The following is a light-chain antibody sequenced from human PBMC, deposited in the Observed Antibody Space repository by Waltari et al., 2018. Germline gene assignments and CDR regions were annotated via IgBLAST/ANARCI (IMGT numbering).Light chain of an antibody. CDR3: SLYMGSGIWV. V-gene: IGLV8-61*01. CDR2: KGS. J-gene: IGLJ3*02. Sequence: QTVVTQEPSFSVSPGGTVTLTCALSSGSLSSTSYATWYQQTPGQAPRTLVYKGSSRSYGVSDRFSGSVLGNKAALTITGAQADDESDYYCSLYMGSGIWVFGGGTKLTVL. CDR1: SGSLSSTSY.